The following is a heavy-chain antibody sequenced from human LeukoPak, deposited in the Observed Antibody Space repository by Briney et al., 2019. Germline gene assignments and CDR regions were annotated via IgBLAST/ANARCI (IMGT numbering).Heavy chain of an antibody. CDR2: ISGSGGGT. V-gene: IGHV3-23*01. D-gene: IGHD6-13*01. Sequence: PGGSLRLSCAASGFTFSTYGMSWVRQAPGKGLEWVSAISGSGGGTYFADSVKGRFTISRDNSKNTLYLQMNSLRAEDTAVYYCAKSFNGGIAAAGSEYHYFDYWGQETLVTVPS. CDR1: GFTFSTYG. J-gene: IGHJ4*02. CDR3: AKSFNGGIAAAGSEYHYFDY.